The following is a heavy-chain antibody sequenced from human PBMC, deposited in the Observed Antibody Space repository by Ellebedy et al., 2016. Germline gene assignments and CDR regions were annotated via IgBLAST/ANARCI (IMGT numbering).Heavy chain of an antibody. V-gene: IGHV4-4*07. CDR1: GGSMSSYS. Sequence: SETLSLXXSVSGGSMSSYSWTWIRQPAGKGLEWIGRVYSSGSTNFNPSLKSRVTMSLDTSKNQFSLRLTSVTAADTAVYYCARDTFITPPAYYGSLNHWGQGTLVTVSS. D-gene: IGHD3-10*01. CDR3: ARDTFITPPAYYGSLNH. J-gene: IGHJ1*01. CDR2: VYSSGST.